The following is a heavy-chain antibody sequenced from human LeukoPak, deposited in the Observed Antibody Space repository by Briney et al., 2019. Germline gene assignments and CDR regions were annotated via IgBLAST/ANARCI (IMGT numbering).Heavy chain of an antibody. D-gene: IGHD3-3*01. CDR3: AREGSYDFWGGYYSGDV. CDR1: GGSISSYY. CDR2: IYTSGST. Sequence: PSETLSLTCTVSGGSISSYYWSWIRQPAGKGLEWIGRIYTSGSTNYNPSLKRRVTMSVDTSKNQFSLKLSSVTAADTAVYYCAREGSYDFWGGYYSGDVWGKGTTVTVSS. J-gene: IGHJ6*04. V-gene: IGHV4-4*07.